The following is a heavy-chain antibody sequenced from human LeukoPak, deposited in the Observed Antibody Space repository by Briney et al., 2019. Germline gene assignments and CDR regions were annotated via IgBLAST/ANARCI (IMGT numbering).Heavy chain of an antibody. D-gene: IGHD3-22*01. CDR3: ARGFHYYDSSGYSTNFDY. CDR1: GGSFSGYY. V-gene: IGHV4-34*01. CDR2: INHSGST. Sequence: PSETLSLTCAVYGGSFSGYYWSWIRQPPGKGLEWIGEINHSGSTNYNPSLKSRVTISVDTSKNQFSLKLGSVTAADTAVYYCARGFHYYDSSGYSTNFDYWGQGTLVTVSS. J-gene: IGHJ4*02.